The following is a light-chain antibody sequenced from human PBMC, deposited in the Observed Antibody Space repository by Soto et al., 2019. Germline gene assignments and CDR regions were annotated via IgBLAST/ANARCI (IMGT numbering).Light chain of an antibody. Sequence: SYELTQPPSVSVAPGQTARITCGGNNIGSKSVHWYQQKPGQAPVLVVYDDSDRPSGITERFSGSNSENTATLTISRVEAGDEADYYCQVWDSSSDHWVFGGGTKLTVL. CDR3: QVWDSSSDHWV. V-gene: IGLV3-21*02. J-gene: IGLJ3*02. CDR2: DDS. CDR1: NIGSKS.